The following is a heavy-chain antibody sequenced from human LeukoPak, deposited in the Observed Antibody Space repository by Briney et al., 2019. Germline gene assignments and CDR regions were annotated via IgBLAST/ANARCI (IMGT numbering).Heavy chain of an antibody. D-gene: IGHD6-13*01. J-gene: IGHJ4*02. CDR1: GYTFTGYY. CDR3: ARGAGSSWYLNYFDY. CDR2: INPNSGGT. Sequence: ASVKVSCKASGYTFTGYYMHWVRQAPGQGLEWMGWINPNSGGTNFAQKFQGRVTMTRDTSISTAYMELSRLRSDDTAVYYCARGAGSSWYLNYFDYWGQGILVTVSS. V-gene: IGHV1-2*02.